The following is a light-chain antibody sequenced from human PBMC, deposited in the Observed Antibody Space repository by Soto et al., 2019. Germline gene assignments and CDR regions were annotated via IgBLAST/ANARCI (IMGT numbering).Light chain of an antibody. Sequence: QSVLTQPPSASGTPGQRVTISCSGSSSNIGSNTVNWYQQLPGTAPKLLIYSNNQRPSGVPDRCSGCKSGTSAFLAISGLQSEDEADHYCAAWDDSLNGPDVVFGGGTKRTVL. CDR1: SSNIGSNT. CDR3: AAWDDSLNGPDVV. J-gene: IGLJ2*01. CDR2: SNN. V-gene: IGLV1-44*01.